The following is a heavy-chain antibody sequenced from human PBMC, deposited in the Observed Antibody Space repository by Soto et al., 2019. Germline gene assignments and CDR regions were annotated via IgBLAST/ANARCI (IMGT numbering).Heavy chain of an antibody. CDR1: GGSFSGYY. CDR3: ARGGGIVVVVAATIEAFDI. CDR2: INHSGST. J-gene: IGHJ3*02. V-gene: IGHV4-34*01. Sequence: QVQLQQWGAGLLKPSETLSLTCAVYGGSFSGYYWSWIRQPPGKGLEWIGEINHSGSTNYNPSLKSRVTITVDTSKNQFSLTLSSVTAADTAVYYCARGGGIVVVVAATIEAFDIWGQGTMVTVSS. D-gene: IGHD2-15*01.